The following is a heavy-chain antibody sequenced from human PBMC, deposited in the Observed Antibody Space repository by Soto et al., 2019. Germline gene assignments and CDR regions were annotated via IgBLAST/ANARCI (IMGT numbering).Heavy chain of an antibody. CDR3: AKGNSQYYFSS. CDR1: GFTFSSSA. V-gene: IGHV3-23*01. Sequence: GSLRLSCAASGFTFSSSAMYWVRQTPGKGLEWVSAITNWDGNAYYTDSVKGRFTISRDNPKSTLYLQMNSLRADDTAVYYCAKGNSQYYFSSWGQGTLVTVSS. CDR2: ITNWDGNA. D-gene: IGHD3-10*01. J-gene: IGHJ5*02.